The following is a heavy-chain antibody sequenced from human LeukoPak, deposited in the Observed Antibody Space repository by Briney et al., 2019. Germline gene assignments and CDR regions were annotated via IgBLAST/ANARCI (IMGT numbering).Heavy chain of an antibody. CDR2: IYYSGST. J-gene: IGHJ6*02. CDR1: GGSISSYY. V-gene: IGHV4-59*08. CDR3: ARQAYYYGMDV. Sequence: SETLSLTCTVSGGSISSYYWSWIRQPPGKGLEWIGYIYYSGSTNYNPSLKSRVTISVDTSKNQFSLKLSSVTAADPAVYYCARQAYYYGMDVWGQGTTVTVSS.